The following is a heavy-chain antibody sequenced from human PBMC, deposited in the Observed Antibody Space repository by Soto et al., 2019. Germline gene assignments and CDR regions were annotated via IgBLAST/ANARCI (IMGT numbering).Heavy chain of an antibody. CDR3: ERDNVRYFDWLLYPVGDY. J-gene: IGHJ4*02. V-gene: IGHV1-18*04. CDR1: GYTFTSYG. Sequence: ASVKVSCKASGYTFTSYGISWVRQAPGQGLEWMGWISAYNGNTNYAQKLQGRVTMTTDTSTSTAYMELRSLRSDDTAVYYCERDNVRYFDWLLYPVGDYWGQGTLVTVSS. D-gene: IGHD3-9*01. CDR2: ISAYNGNT.